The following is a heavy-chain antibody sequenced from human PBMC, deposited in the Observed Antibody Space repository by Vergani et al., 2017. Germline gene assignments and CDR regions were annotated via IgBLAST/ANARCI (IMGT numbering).Heavy chain of an antibody. CDR3: ARGERTIFGVVRFDY. D-gene: IGHD3-3*01. V-gene: IGHV1-2*02. J-gene: IGHJ4*02. CDR2: INPNSGGT. CDR1: GYTFTGYY. Sequence: QVQLVQSGAEVQKHGASVKVSCKASGYTFTGYYMHWVRQAPGQGLEWMGWINPNSGGTNYAQKFQGRVTMTRDTSISTAYMELSRLRSDDTAVYYCARGERTIFGVVRFDYWGQGTLVTVSS.